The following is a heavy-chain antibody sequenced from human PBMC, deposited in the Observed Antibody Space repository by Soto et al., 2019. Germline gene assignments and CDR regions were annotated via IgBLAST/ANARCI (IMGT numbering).Heavy chain of an antibody. CDR3: ARDLGLGYSGYDPLRTYYDSSGYHDY. CDR1: GYTFTSYG. J-gene: IGHJ4*02. D-gene: IGHD3-22*01. CDR2: IGAYNGNT. V-gene: IGHV1-18*04. Sequence: GASVKVSCKASGYTFTSYGISWVRQAPGQGLEWMGWIGAYNGNTNYAQKLQGRVTMTTDTSTSTAYMELRSLRSDDTAVYYCARDLGLGYSGYDPLRTYYDSSGYHDYWGQGTLVTVSS.